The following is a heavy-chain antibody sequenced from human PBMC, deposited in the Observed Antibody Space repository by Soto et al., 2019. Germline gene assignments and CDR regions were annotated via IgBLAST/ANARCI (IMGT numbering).Heavy chain of an antibody. Sequence: QVQLVESGGGVVQPGRSLRLSCAASGFTFSNYGMHWVRQAPGKGLEWVAVIWYDGSKKYYLDSVKGRFTISRDNSKSTLYLQMNSLRVEDTGVYYCARYNTGRSDYRGQGTLVTVSS. D-gene: IGHD1-20*01. V-gene: IGHV3-33*01. CDR2: IWYDGSKK. CDR1: GFTFSNYG. CDR3: ARYNTGRSDY. J-gene: IGHJ4*02.